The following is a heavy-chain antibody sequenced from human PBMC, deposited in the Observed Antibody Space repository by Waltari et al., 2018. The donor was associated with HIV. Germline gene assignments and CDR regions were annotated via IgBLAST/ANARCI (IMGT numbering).Heavy chain of an antibody. CDR3: ARRVVPGSTLDP. Sequence: QLQLQESGPGLVKPSETLSLTCTVSGGSITSSSYFWAWIRQPPGKGLEWIGNIYSGGNTDYTPSLQSRVTMSVDRSNSQFSRRLSSVTAADTGVYYCARRVVPGSTLDPWGPGALVTVSS. CDR2: IYSGGNT. V-gene: IGHV4-39*01. D-gene: IGHD2-15*01. J-gene: IGHJ5*02. CDR1: GGSITSSSYF.